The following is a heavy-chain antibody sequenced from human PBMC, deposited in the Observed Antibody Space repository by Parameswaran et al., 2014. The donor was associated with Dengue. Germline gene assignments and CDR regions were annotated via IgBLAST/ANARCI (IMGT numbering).Heavy chain of an antibody. V-gene: IGHV4-59*01. CDR2: IYYTGST. J-gene: IGHJ4*02. Sequence: RWIHQPPGKGLEWIGYIYYTGSTNYNPSLKSRVTISVDTSKNQFSLKLNSLTAADTAVYYCARTPGTFWSGYLYYFDYWGQGTLVTVSS. D-gene: IGHD3-3*01. CDR3: ARTPGTFWSGYLYYFDY.